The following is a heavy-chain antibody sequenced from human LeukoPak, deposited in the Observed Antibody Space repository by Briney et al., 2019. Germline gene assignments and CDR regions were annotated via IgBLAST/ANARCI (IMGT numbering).Heavy chain of an antibody. CDR3: AKSTSSSGWYVNYFDY. D-gene: IGHD6-19*01. V-gene: IGHV3-23*01. CDR1: GFTFSTYA. CDR2: IGASGVDT. J-gene: IGHJ4*02. Sequence: GGSLRLSCVASGFTFSTYAMTWVRQAPGQGLDWVSVIGASGVDTYYADSVKGRFTISRDNSKNTLYLQMNSLRAEDTAVYYCAKSTSSSGWYVNYFDYWGQGTLVTVSS.